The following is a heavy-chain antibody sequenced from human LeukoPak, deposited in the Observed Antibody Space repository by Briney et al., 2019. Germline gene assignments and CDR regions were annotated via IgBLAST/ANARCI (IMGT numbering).Heavy chain of an antibody. CDR1: GGTFSSYA. J-gene: IGHJ5*02. Sequence: SVKVSCKASGGTFSSYAISWVRQAPGQGLEWMGRIIPILGIANYAQKFQGRVTITADKSTSTAYMELSSLRSEDTAVYYCARQYSSDPKLDPWGQGTLVTVSS. CDR3: ARQYSSDPKLDP. V-gene: IGHV1-69*04. D-gene: IGHD6-19*01. CDR2: IIPILGIA.